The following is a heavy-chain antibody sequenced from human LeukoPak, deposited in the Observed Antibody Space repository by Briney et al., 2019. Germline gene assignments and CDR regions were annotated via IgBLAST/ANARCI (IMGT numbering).Heavy chain of an antibody. D-gene: IGHD1-26*01. V-gene: IGHV3-7*01. CDR1: GFTFSSYA. CDR3: VRGSMWSSDI. Sequence: PGGSLRLSCAASGFTFSSYAVSWVRQAPGKGLEWVANIKPDGSEKYHVDSVKGRFTISRDNAKNLLYLQMNNLRAEDTAIYYCVRGSMWSSDIWGQGTLVTVSS. J-gene: IGHJ3*02. CDR2: IKPDGSEK.